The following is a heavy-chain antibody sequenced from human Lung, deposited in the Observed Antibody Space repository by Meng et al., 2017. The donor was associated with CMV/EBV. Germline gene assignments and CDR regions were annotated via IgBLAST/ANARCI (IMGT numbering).Heavy chain of an antibody. Sequence: SLKISCAASGFTFDDYAMHWVRQAPGKGLEWVSGISCNSGSIGYADSVKGRFTISRDNAKNSLYLQMNSLRAEDTALYYCAKESSGFDYWGQGTMVTVSS. V-gene: IGHV3-9*01. CDR2: ISCNSGSI. CDR1: GFTFDDYA. J-gene: IGHJ4*02. CDR3: AKESSGFDY. D-gene: IGHD6-19*01.